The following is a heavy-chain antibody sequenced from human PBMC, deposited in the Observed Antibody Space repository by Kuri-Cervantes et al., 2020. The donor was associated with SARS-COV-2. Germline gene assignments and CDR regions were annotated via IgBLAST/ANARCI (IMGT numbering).Heavy chain of an antibody. CDR2: IYWDDDK. D-gene: IGHD6-19*01. CDR3: ARIVESDSGWPTTWFDP. Sequence: SGPTLVKPTQTLTLTCTFSGFSLSTSGVGVGWIRQPPGEALEWLALIYWDDDKRYSPSLKSRLTITKDTSKDHVVLTMTNMDPVDTATYYCARIVESDSGWPTTWFDPWGQGTLVTVSS. J-gene: IGHJ5*02. CDR1: GFSLSTSGVG. V-gene: IGHV2-5*02.